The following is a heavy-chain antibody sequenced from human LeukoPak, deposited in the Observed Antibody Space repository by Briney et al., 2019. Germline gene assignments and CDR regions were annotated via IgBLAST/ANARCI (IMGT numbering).Heavy chain of an antibody. CDR3: ARPTSGNKGGYNWRFDY. D-gene: IGHD5-24*01. CDR2: INWHGGST. Sequence: GGSLRLSCAASGFTFDDYDMSWVRHAPGKGLEGVSNINWHGGSTNYADSVEGRFTICRDNAKNSLYLHMNSLRAEDTAVYYCARPTSGNKGGYNWRFDYWGQGTLVTVSS. V-gene: IGHV3-20*04. J-gene: IGHJ4*02. CDR1: GFTFDDYD.